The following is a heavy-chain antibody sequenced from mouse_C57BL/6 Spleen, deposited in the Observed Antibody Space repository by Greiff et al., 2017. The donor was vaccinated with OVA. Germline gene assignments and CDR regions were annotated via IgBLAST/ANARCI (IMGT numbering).Heavy chain of an antibody. J-gene: IGHJ3*01. V-gene: IGHV3-6*01. Sequence: EVKLMESGPGLVKPSQSLSLTCSVTGYSITSGYYWNWIRQFPGNKLEWMGYISYDGSNNYNPSLKNRISITRDTSKNQFFLKLNSVTTEDTATYYCARAYYYGSSYFAYWGQGTLVTVSA. CDR2: ISYDGSN. CDR3: ARAYYYGSSYFAY. D-gene: IGHD1-1*01. CDR1: GYSITSGYY.